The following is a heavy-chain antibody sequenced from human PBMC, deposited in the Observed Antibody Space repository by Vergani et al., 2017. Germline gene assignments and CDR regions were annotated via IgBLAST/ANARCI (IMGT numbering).Heavy chain of an antibody. CDR2: ISYDGSNK. V-gene: IGHV3-30-3*01. D-gene: IGHD2-8*01. CDR3: ARDQMVYASRYYYYMDV. J-gene: IGHJ6*03. Sequence: QVQLMESGGGVVQPGRSLRLSCAASGFTFSSYAMHWVRQAPGKGLEWVAVISYDGSNKYYADSVKGRFTISRDNSKNTLYLQMNSLRAEDTAVYYCARDQMVYASRYYYYMDVWGKGTTVTVSS. CDR1: GFTFSSYA.